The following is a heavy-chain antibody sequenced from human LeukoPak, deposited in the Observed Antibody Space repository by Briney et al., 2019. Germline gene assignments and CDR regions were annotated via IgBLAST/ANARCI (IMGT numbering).Heavy chain of an antibody. CDR3: ARDLMGYNYYYMDV. J-gene: IGHJ6*03. V-gene: IGHV7-4-1*02. Sequence: ASVKVSCKASGYTFTSYAMNWVRQAPGQGLEWMGWINTNTGNPTYAQGFTGRFVFSLDTSVSTAYLQISSLKTEDTAVYYCARDLMGYNYYYMDVWGKGTTVTVSS. CDR1: GYTFTSYA. CDR2: INTNTGNP. D-gene: IGHD3-16*02.